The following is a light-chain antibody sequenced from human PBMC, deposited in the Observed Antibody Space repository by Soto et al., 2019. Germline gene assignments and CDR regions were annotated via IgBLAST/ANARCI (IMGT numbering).Light chain of an antibody. Sequence: QSVLTQPRSVSGSPGQSVTISCTGTSSNVGAYNYVSWYQQHPGKAPKFMIYDVYKRPSGVSNRFSGSKSANTASLTISGLQADDEADYYCCSYGGRSTYVFGTGTKVTVL. J-gene: IGLJ1*01. CDR1: SSNVGAYNY. CDR3: CSYGGRSTYV. V-gene: IGLV2-11*01. CDR2: DVY.